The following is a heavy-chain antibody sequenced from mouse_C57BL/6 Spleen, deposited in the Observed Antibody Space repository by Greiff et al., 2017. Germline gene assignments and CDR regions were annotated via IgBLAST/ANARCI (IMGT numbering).Heavy chain of an antibody. CDR3: ARLESTTAPFAY. Sequence: EVKLVESGGGLVQPGGSLKLSCAASGFTFSDYGMAWVRQAPRKGPEWVAFISNLAYSIYYADTVTGRFTISRENAKNTLYLEMSSLRSEDTAMYYCARLESTTAPFAYWGQGTLVTVSA. D-gene: IGHD1-2*01. CDR2: ISNLAYSI. J-gene: IGHJ3*01. CDR1: GFTFSDYG. V-gene: IGHV5-15*04.